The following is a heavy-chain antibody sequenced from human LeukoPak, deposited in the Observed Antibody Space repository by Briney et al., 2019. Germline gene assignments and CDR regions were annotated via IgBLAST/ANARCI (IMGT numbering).Heavy chain of an antibody. CDR1: GFTFSSYS. V-gene: IGHV3-21*01. Sequence: GGSLRLSCAASGFTFSSYSMNWVRQAPGKGLEWVSSISSRSSYIYYADSVKGRFTISRDNAKNSLYLQMNSLRAEDTAVYYCARVGYSGYDGASFDYWGQGTLVTVSS. J-gene: IGHJ4*02. CDR3: ARVGYSGYDGASFDY. D-gene: IGHD5-12*01. CDR2: ISSRSSYI.